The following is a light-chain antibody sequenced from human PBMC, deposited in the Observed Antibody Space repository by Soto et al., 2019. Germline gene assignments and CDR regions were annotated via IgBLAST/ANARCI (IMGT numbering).Light chain of an antibody. CDR2: DVS. J-gene: IGLJ1*01. CDR3: SSYTTSNTRQIV. V-gene: IGLV2-14*03. CDR1: SSDVGGYNY. Sequence: QAVVTQPASVSGSPGQSITISCTGTSSDVGGYNYVSWYQHHPGKAPKLLIYDVSNRPSGVSNRFSDSKSDNTASLTISGLQPEDEADYYCSSYTTSNTRQIVFGTGTKVTVL.